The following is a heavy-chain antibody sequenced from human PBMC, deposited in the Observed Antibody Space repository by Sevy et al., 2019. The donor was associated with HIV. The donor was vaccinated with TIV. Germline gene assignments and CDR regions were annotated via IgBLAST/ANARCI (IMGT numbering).Heavy chain of an antibody. Sequence: ASVKVSCEASGYTFTSYGIIWVRQAPGQGLEWMGWTSAYNGNTNYAQRLQGRVTMTTDTSTSTAYMELTSLRSDDTAVYYCARGPRKYYDSSGYYYPPSYWGQGTLVTVSS. J-gene: IGHJ4*02. D-gene: IGHD3-22*01. CDR2: TSAYNGNT. CDR3: ARGPRKYYDSSGYYYPPSY. CDR1: GYTFTSYG. V-gene: IGHV1-18*01.